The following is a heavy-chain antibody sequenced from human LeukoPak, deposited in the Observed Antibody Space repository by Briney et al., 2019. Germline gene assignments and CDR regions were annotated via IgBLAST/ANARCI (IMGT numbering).Heavy chain of an antibody. J-gene: IGHJ4*02. D-gene: IGHD3-10*01. Sequence: SETLSLTYAVSGGSISSSNWWSWVRQPPGKGLEWIGEIYHSGSTNYNPSLKSRVTISVDKSKNQFSLKLSSVTAADTAVYYCARSTYYGSGSYYWGQGTLVTVSS. CDR2: IYHSGST. CDR3: ARSTYYGSGSYY. CDR1: GGSISSSNW. V-gene: IGHV4-4*02.